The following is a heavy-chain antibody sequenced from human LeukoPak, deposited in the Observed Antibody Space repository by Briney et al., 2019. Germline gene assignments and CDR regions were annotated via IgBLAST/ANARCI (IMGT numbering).Heavy chain of an antibody. CDR1: GFTFSSYA. CDR2: ISGSGGST. J-gene: IGHJ6*02. D-gene: IGHD2-2*01. Sequence: GGSLRLSCAASGFTFSSYAMSWVRQAPGRGLEWVSAISGSGGSTYYADSVKGRFTISRDNSKNTLYLQMNSLRAEDTAVYYCANSPTDIVVVPAAQHHYYYGMDVWGQGTTVTVSS. V-gene: IGHV3-23*01. CDR3: ANSPTDIVVVPAAQHHYYYGMDV.